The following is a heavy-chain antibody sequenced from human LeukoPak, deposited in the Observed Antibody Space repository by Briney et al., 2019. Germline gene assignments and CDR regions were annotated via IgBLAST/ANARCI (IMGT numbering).Heavy chain of an antibody. CDR2: ISSSSSYI. J-gene: IGHJ3*02. V-gene: IGHV3-21*01. Sequence: PGGSLRLSCAASGFTFSSYSMNWVRQAPGKGLEWVSSISSSSSYIYYADSVKGRFTISRDNAKNSLYLQMNSLRAEDTAVYYCARDRGSGYYPPTIDDAFDIWGQGTMVTVSS. CDR1: GFTFSSYS. CDR3: ARDRGSGYYPPTIDDAFDI. D-gene: IGHD3-22*01.